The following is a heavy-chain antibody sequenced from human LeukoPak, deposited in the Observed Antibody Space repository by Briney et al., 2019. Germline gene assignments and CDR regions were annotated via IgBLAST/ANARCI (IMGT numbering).Heavy chain of an antibody. CDR3: ARVSGSGSYYAWDY. J-gene: IGHJ4*02. CDR2: IYYSGST. V-gene: IGHV4-59*01. CDR1: GGSIGIYY. Sequence: SETLSLSCNVSGGSIGIYYWSWIRQPPGKGLEWIGYIYYSGSTNYNPSLKSRVTISVDTSKNQFSLKLSSVTAADTAVYYCARVSGSGSYYAWDYWGQGTLVTVSS. D-gene: IGHD3-10*01.